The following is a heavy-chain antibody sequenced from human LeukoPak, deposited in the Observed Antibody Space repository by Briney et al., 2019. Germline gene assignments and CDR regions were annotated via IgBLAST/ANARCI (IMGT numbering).Heavy chain of an antibody. Sequence: GGSLRLSCAASGFIFSDYTMNWVRQAPGKGMEWVSSISPDSSYIFYADSVKGRFTISRDNAKNSLYLQTNSLKVEDTATYYCANNLYCASVSCLWGQGTLVSVSS. J-gene: IGHJ4*02. CDR2: ISPDSSYI. D-gene: IGHD2-2*01. CDR3: ANNLYCASVSCL. V-gene: IGHV3-21*01. CDR1: GFIFSDYT.